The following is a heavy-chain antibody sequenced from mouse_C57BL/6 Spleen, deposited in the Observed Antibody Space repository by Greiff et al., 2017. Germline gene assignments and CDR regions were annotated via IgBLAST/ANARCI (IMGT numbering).Heavy chain of an antibody. Sequence: QVQLQPPGAELVKPGASVKLSCKAPGYTFTSYWMQWVKQRPGQGLEWIGEIDPSDSYTNYNQKFKGKATLTVDTSSSTDYIQLSSLTSEDSAVYYCARNDYDDYAMDYWGQGTSVTVSS. D-gene: IGHD2-4*01. CDR1: GYTFTSYW. CDR3: ARNDYDDYAMDY. J-gene: IGHJ4*01. CDR2: IDPSDSYT. V-gene: IGHV1-50*01.